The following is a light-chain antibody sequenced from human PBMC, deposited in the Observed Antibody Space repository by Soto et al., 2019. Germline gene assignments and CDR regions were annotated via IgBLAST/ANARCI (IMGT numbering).Light chain of an antibody. Sequence: DIQITQSPSSFSSSVLDRFTITCRASQSISRYLNWYQQRPGKAPKVLIYATSSLQSGVPSRFSGSGSGTDFTLTISSLQPEDFATYYCQQSYSTSITFGQGTRLEIK. CDR1: QSISRY. V-gene: IGKV1-39*01. CDR3: QQSYSTSIT. CDR2: ATS. J-gene: IGKJ5*01.